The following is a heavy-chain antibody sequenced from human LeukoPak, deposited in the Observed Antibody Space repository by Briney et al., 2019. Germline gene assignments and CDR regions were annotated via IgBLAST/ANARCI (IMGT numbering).Heavy chain of an antibody. CDR1: GYTFTNYG. CDR2: ITTYNGYT. J-gene: IGHJ4*02. D-gene: IGHD1-26*01. CDR3: ARLSGSYYIFDY. Sequence: ASVKVSCKASGYTFTNYGISWMRQAAGKGLEWMGWITTYNGYTNYAQKFQGRVTMTTDTSTSTAYMELRSLRSDDAAVYYCARLSGSYYIFDYWGQGTLVTVSS. V-gene: IGHV1-18*01.